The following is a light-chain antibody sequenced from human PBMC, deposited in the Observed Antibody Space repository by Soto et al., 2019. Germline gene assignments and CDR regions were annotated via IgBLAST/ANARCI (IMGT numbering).Light chain of an antibody. CDR3: QQRSSWPRT. J-gene: IGKJ1*01. Sequence: EIVLTQSPATLSLSRGERATLSCRASQSVSSYLAWYQQKPGQVPRLVIYDASNRATGIPGRFSGSGSGTDFTLTISSLEPEDFGVYYCQQRSSWPRTFGQGTKVEIK. CDR1: QSVSSY. V-gene: IGKV3-11*01. CDR2: DAS.